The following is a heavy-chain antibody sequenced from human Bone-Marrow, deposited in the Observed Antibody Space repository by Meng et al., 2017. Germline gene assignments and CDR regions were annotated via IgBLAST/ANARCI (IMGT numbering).Heavy chain of an antibody. J-gene: IGHJ4*02. CDR1: GGSISSSSYY. D-gene: IGHD3-10*01. CDR2: IYYSGST. V-gene: IGHV4-39*07. CDR3: ARDYYGSGSYYFDY. Sequence: GSLRLSCTVSGGSISSSSYYWGWIRQPPGKGLEWIGSIYYSGSTYYNPSLKSRVTISVDTSKNQFSLKLSSVTAADTAVYYCARDYYGSGSYYFDYWGQGTLVTVSS.